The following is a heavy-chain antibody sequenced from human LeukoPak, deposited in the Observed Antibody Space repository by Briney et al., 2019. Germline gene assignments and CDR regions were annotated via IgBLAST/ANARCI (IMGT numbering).Heavy chain of an antibody. CDR2: TYYRSKWYN. V-gene: IGHV6-1*01. Sequence: KASQTLSLTCAISGDSVSSTSSGWNWIRQSPSRGLEWLGRTYYRSKWYNDYAVSVKSRITINPDTSKNQFSLQLNSVTPEDTAVYYCARAGRDYGGKTAYYMDVWGKGTTVTISS. CDR3: ARAGRDYGGKTAYYMDV. J-gene: IGHJ6*03. D-gene: IGHD4-23*01. CDR1: GDSVSSTSSG.